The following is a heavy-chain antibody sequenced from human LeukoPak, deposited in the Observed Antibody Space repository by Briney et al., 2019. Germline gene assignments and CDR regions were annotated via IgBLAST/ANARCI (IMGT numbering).Heavy chain of an antibody. V-gene: IGHV3-15*01. CDR1: GFTFSNAW. J-gene: IGHJ4*02. Sequence: GGSLRLSCAASGFTFSNAWMNWVRQAPGKGLEWVGRIKSKTDGGTPDYAAPVKGRFTISRDDLTNTLFLQMNSLKTEDTAVYYCATVFPGKTGYYYWGQGTLVTVSS. D-gene: IGHD3-9*01. CDR2: IKSKTDGGTP. CDR3: ATVFPGKTGYYY.